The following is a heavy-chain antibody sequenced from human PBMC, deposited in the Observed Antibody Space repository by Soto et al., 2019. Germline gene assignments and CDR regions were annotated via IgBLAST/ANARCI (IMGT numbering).Heavy chain of an antibody. Sequence: SETLSLTCTVSGGSISSSSYYWGWIRQPPGKGLEWIGSIYYSGSTYYNPSLKSRVTISVDTSKNQFSLKLSSVTAADTAVYYCARPRPSAFDIWGQRTMVTVSS. CDR2: IYYSGST. J-gene: IGHJ3*02. V-gene: IGHV4-39*01. CDR1: GGSISSSSYY. CDR3: ARPRPSAFDI.